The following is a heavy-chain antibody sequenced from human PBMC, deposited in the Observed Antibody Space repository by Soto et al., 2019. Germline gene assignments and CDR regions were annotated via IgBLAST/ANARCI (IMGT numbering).Heavy chain of an antibody. CDR3: ARAVVRGVIRIYWYFDL. Sequence: QLQLQESGSGLVKPSQTLSLTCAVSGGSISSGGYSWSWIRQPPGKGLEWIGYIYHSGSTYYNPSLKSRVTISVDRSKNQFSLKLSSVTAADTAVYYCARAVVRGVIRIYWYFDLWGRGTLVTVSS. V-gene: IGHV4-30-2*01. CDR1: GGSISSGGYS. D-gene: IGHD3-10*01. CDR2: IYHSGST. J-gene: IGHJ2*01.